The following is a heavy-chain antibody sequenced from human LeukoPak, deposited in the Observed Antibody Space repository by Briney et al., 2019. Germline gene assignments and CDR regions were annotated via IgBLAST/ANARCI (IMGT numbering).Heavy chain of an antibody. CDR3: ARGGGGAVVPAL. V-gene: IGHV7-4-1*02. D-gene: IGHD2-2*01. J-gene: IGHJ4*02. Sequence: ASVKVSCKGSGYTFSKYAMNWVRQAPGQGLEWMGWINTKTGDPTYGQGFTGRFVFSLETSVSTAYLQINSLKAEDTAVYYCARGGGGAVVPALWGQGTPITVSS. CDR2: INTKTGDP. CDR1: GYTFSKYA.